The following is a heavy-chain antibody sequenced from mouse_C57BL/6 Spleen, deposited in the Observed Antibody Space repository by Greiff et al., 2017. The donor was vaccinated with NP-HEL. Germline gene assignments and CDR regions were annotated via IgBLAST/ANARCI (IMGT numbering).Heavy chain of an antibody. Sequence: DVMLVESGGGLVQPGGSLKLSCAASGFTFSDYYMYWVRQTPEKRLEWVAYISNGGGSTYYPDTVKGRFTISRDNAKNTLYLQMSRLKSEDTAMYYCASRLLLRRGYYAMDYWGQGTSVTVSS. V-gene: IGHV5-12*01. D-gene: IGHD2-10*01. J-gene: IGHJ4*01. CDR3: ASRLLLRRGYYAMDY. CDR1: GFTFSDYY. CDR2: ISNGGGST.